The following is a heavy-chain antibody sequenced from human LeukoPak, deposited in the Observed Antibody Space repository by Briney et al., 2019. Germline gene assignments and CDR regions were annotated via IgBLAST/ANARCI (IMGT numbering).Heavy chain of an antibody. V-gene: IGHV4-39*01. D-gene: IGHD4-17*01. CDR3: ALTTVTLGFDY. CDR1: GGSISSSSYY. Sequence: SETLSLTYTVSGGSISSSSYYWGWIPQPPGKGLEWIGSIYYSGSTYYNPSLKSRVTISVDTSKNQFSLKLSSVTAADTAVYYCALTTVTLGFDYWGQGTLVTVSS. CDR2: IYYSGST. J-gene: IGHJ4*02.